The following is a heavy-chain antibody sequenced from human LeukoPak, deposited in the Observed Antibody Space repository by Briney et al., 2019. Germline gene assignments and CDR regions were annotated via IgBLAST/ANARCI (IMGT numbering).Heavy chain of an antibody. CDR2: VSGSGGTT. D-gene: IGHD6-19*01. CDR1: GGSISSYY. CDR3: AKSSSGWYNWFDP. J-gene: IGHJ5*02. Sequence: PSETLSLTCTVSGGSISSYYWSWVRQAPGKGLEWVSAVSGSGGTTYYAGSVKGRFTISRDNSKNTLWLQMNSLRAEDTAVYYCAKSSSGWYNWFDPWGQGTLVTVSS. V-gene: IGHV3-23*01.